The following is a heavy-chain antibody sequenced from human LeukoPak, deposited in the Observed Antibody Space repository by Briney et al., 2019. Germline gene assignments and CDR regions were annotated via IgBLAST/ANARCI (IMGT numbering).Heavy chain of an antibody. CDR2: ISGSGGST. CDR3: AKDAPVNIVVVPAANS. Sequence: GGSLRLSCAASGFTFSSYAMSWVRQAPGKGLEWVSAISGSGGSTYYADSVKGRFTISKDNSKNTLYLQMNSLRAEDTAVYYCAKDAPVNIVVVPAANSWGQGTLVTVSS. D-gene: IGHD2-2*01. J-gene: IGHJ4*02. V-gene: IGHV3-23*01. CDR1: GFTFSSYA.